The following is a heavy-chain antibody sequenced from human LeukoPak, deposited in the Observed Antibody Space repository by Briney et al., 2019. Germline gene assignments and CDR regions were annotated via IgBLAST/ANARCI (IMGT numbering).Heavy chain of an antibody. V-gene: IGHV1-18*01. Sequence: ASVKVSCKASGYTFTSYGISWVRQAPGQGLEWMGWISAYNGNTNYAQKLQGRVTMTTDTSTSTAYMELRSLRSDDTAVYYYARGGYSSSWYSYDYYYYMDVWGKGTTVTVSS. J-gene: IGHJ6*03. CDR3: ARGGYSSSWYSYDYYYYMDV. CDR2: ISAYNGNT. D-gene: IGHD6-13*01. CDR1: GYTFTSYG.